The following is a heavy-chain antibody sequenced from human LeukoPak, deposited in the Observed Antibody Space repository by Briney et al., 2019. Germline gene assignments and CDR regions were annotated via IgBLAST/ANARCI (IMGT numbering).Heavy chain of an antibody. CDR2: INHSGST. D-gene: IGHD3-10*01. Sequence: SETLSLTCTVSGGSISSYYWSWIRQPPGKGLEWIGEINHSGSTNYNPSLKSRVTISVDTSKNQFSLKLSSVTAADTAVYYCARGTPSVIWGQGTMVTVSS. CDR1: GGSISSYY. V-gene: IGHV4-34*01. CDR3: ARGTPSVI. J-gene: IGHJ3*02.